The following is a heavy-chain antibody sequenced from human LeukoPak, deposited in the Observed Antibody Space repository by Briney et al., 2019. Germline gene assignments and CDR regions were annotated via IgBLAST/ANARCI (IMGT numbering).Heavy chain of an antibody. Sequence: ASVKVSCKSSGYTFSVYGFTWVRHAPGQGLEWMGWISAYNGKTLYAEKFQGRVTMTTDTATSTVYMELRSLRSDDTAVYYCARVSYLRPSDYMDVWGKGTTVTVSS. J-gene: IGHJ6*03. CDR3: ARVSYLRPSDYMDV. CDR2: ISAYNGKT. CDR1: GYTFSVYG. V-gene: IGHV1-18*01. D-gene: IGHD1-26*01.